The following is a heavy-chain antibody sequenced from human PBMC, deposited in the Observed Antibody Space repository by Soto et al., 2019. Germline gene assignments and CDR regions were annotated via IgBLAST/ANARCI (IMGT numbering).Heavy chain of an antibody. CDR2: INAYVGET. V-gene: IGHV1-18*01. J-gene: IGHJ4*02. CDR1: GYSFTHYG. CDR3: ARGDGDTLDS. Sequence: QVQLVQSGAEVKKPGASVKVSCKASGYSFTHYGITWVRQAPGQGLEWTGWINAYVGETKSAQKYEGRVTVTMDTSTNTAYWELRSLRSDDTAVYYCARGDGDTLDSWGQGTLVRVSA.